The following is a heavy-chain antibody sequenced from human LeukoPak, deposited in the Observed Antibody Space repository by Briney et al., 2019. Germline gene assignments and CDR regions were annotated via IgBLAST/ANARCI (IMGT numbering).Heavy chain of an antibody. D-gene: IGHD4-17*01. J-gene: IGHJ4*02. CDR2: IDPSSTYI. Sequence: GGSLRLSCSASRFTFSSYTMNWVRQAPGKGLEWVSSIDPSSTYIYYADSVKGRFTISRDNAQNSLYLQMNSLRAVDTAVYYCTRGSYGDYEYWGQGTLVTVSS. CDR1: RFTFSSYT. CDR3: TRGSYGDYEY. V-gene: IGHV3-21*01.